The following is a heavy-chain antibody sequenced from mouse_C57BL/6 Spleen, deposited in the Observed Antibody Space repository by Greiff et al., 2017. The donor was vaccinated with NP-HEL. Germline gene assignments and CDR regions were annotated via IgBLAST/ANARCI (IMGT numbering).Heavy chain of an antibody. Sequence: EVQLLESGGGLVKPGGSLKLSCAASGFTFSDYGMHWVRQAPEKGLEWVAYISRGSSTIYYADTVKGRFTISRDNAKNTLFLQMTSLRSEDTAMYYCARRAYYSNYDAMDYWGQGTSVTVAS. CDR2: ISRGSSTI. J-gene: IGHJ4*01. CDR1: GFTFSDYG. CDR3: ARRAYYSNYDAMDY. D-gene: IGHD2-5*01. V-gene: IGHV5-17*01.